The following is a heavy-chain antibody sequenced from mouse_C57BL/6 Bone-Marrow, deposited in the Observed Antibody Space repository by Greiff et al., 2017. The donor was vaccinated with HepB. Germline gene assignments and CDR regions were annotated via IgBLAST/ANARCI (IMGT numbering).Heavy chain of an antibody. CDR1: GFTFSDYY. D-gene: IGHD2-5*01. J-gene: IGHJ4*01. CDR2: ISNGGGST. Sequence: DVMLVESGGGLVQPGGSLKLSCAASGFTFSDYYMYWVRQTPEKRLEWVAYISNGGGSTYYPDTVKGRFTISRDNAKNTLYLQMSRLKSEDTAMYYCASHYSNYDYYAMDYWGQGTSVTVSS. CDR3: ASHYSNYDYYAMDY. V-gene: IGHV5-12*01.